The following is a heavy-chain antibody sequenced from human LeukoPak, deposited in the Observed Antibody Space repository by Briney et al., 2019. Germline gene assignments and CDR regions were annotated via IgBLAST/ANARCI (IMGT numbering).Heavy chain of an antibody. J-gene: IGHJ4*02. V-gene: IGHV1-18*01. CDR2: ISAYNGNT. CDR1: GYIFTTYG. D-gene: IGHD3-10*01. Sequence: ASVRVSCKASGYIFTTYGISWVRQAPGQGLEWMGWISAYNGNTNYAQKLQGRVTMTTDTSTSTAYLELRSLRSDDTAVYYCARSVSGSSPFYFDCWGQGTLVTVSS. CDR3: ARSVSGSSPFYFDC.